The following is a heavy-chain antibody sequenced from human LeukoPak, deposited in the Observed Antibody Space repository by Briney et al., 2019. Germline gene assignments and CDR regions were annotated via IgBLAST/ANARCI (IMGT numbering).Heavy chain of an antibody. Sequence: SETLSLTCAVSGGSISSGGYSWSWIRQPPGKGLEWIGYIYHSGSTYYNPSLKSRVTISVDRSKNQFSLKLSSVTAADTAVYYCARGSEGILAIWGQGTMVTVSS. CDR2: IYHSGST. V-gene: IGHV4-30-2*01. CDR3: ARGSEGILAI. CDR1: GGSISSGGYS. D-gene: IGHD2-8*02. J-gene: IGHJ3*02.